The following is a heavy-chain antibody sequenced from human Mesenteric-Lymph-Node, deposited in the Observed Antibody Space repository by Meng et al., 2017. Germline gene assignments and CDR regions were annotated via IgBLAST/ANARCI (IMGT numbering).Heavy chain of an antibody. CDR3: ASGRKYCSSTSCYGQFDY. Sequence: VRRPESGQGLVKPSGTLSLTWAVSGGSIVSSNWWRWVRQPPGKGLEWIGEIYHSGSTNYNPSLKSRVTISVDKSKNQFSLKLSSVTAADTAVYYCASGRKYCSSTSCYGQFDYWGQGTLVTVSS. CDR2: IYHSGST. V-gene: IGHV4-4*02. CDR1: GGSIVSSNW. D-gene: IGHD2-2*01. J-gene: IGHJ4*02.